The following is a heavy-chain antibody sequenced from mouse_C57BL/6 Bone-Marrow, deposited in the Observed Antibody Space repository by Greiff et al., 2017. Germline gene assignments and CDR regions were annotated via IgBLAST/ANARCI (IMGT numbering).Heavy chain of an antibody. CDR3: TTTYDYDDGFAY. V-gene: IGHV14-4*01. D-gene: IGHD2-4*01. CDR1: GFNIKDDY. Sequence: VQLVESGAELVRPGASVKLSCTASGFNIKDDYMHWVKQRPEQGLEWIGWIDPENGDTEYASKFQGKATITADTSSNTAYLQLSSLTSEDTAVYYCTTTYDYDDGFAYWGQGTLVTVSA. CDR2: IDPENGDT. J-gene: IGHJ3*01.